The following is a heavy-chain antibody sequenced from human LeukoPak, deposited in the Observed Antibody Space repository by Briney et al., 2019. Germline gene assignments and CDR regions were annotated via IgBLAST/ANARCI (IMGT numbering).Heavy chain of an antibody. CDR2: ISTTTSYT. CDR3: AGGQWLFDY. Sequence: GGSLRLSCAASGFTFSDYYMSWIRQAPGKGLEWVSYISTTTSYTNYADSVKGRFTISRDNAKNSLYLQINSLRAEDTAVYYCAGGQWLFDYWGQGTLVTASS. CDR1: GFTFSDYY. D-gene: IGHD6-19*01. J-gene: IGHJ4*02. V-gene: IGHV3-11*05.